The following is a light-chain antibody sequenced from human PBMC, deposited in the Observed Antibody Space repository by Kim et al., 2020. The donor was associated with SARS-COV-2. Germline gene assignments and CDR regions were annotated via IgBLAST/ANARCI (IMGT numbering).Light chain of an antibody. V-gene: IGKV1-5*01. CDR3: QQYNRFSAYT. CDR1: QGISMY. Sequence: DIQMTQSPSTLSASVGDRVTITCRASQGISMYLAWYQQRPGTAPRLLIYDASSLKSGVPSRFSGSGSGTEFTLTISSLQPDDFATYYCQQYNRFSAYTFGQGTKLEI. CDR2: DAS. J-gene: IGKJ2*01.